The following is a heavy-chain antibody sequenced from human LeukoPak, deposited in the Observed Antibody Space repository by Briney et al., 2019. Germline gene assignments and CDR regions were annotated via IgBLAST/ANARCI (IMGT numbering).Heavy chain of an antibody. CDR2: IKQDGSEK. J-gene: IGHJ4*02. CDR1: GFTFSSYR. V-gene: IGHV3-7*01. D-gene: IGHD4-23*01. Sequence: PGGCLSLSCAASGFTFSSYRMNWVRQAPGKGLEWVANIKQDGSEKYYVDSVKGRFSISRDNAKNSLFLQMNSLRAEDTAVYYCARGPYGGKLFDYWGQGTLVTVYS. CDR3: ARGPYGGKLFDY.